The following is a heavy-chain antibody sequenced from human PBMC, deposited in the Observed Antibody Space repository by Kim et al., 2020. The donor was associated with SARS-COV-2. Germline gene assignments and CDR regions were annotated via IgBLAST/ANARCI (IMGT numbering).Heavy chain of an antibody. CDR2: IYYSGST. CDR3: ARGLWTFDY. CDR1: GGSISTYY. D-gene: IGHD2-21*01. Sequence: SETLSLTYTVSGGSISTYYWSWIRQPPGKGLEWIGNIYYSGSTSYNPSLKSRVTISVDTSKNQFSLKLSSVTAADTAVYYCARGLWTFDYWCQGILVTVS. V-gene: IGHV4-59*01. J-gene: IGHJ4*02.